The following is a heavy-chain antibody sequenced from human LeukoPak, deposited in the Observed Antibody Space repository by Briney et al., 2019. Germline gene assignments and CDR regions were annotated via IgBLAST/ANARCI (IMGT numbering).Heavy chain of an antibody. CDR2: INPNSGGT. V-gene: IGHV1-2*02. CDR1: GYTFTGYY. J-gene: IGHJ5*02. CDR3: ARDRGPAHSGWHGPPSNWFDP. D-gene: IGHD6-19*01. Sequence: ASVKVSCKASGYTFTGYYMHWVRQAPGQGLEWMGWINPNSGGTNYAQKFQGRVTMTRDTSISTAYMELSRLGSDDTAVYYCARDRGPAHSGWHGPPSNWFDPWGQGTLVTVSS.